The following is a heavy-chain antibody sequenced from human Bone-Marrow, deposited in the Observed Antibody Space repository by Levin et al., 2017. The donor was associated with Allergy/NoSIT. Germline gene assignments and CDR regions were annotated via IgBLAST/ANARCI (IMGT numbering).Heavy chain of an antibody. Sequence: HPGGSLRLSCEVSGFRLSDYVMAWVRQAPGKGLEWVSAITGGGTRTYYADAVKGRFSISRDISRNTLYLEVDSLRVEDTAVYYCVRAHVQKYHVDSRGYSDTELFDYWGQGTLVTVSS. D-gene: IGHD3-22*01. CDR2: ITGGGTRT. V-gene: IGHV3-23*01. CDR1: GFRLSDYV. J-gene: IGHJ4*02. CDR3: VRAHVQKYHVDSRGYSDTELFDY.